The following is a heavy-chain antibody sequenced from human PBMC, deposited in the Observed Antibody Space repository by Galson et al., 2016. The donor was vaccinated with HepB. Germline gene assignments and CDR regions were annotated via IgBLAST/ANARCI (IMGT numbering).Heavy chain of an antibody. CDR3: GRTNYYASGRADGGTDY. Sequence: SVKVSCKVSGYTLIGLSMHWVRQAPGKGLEWMGGFDPEDGEAKYAQKFQDRVTMTRDTSTSTAYMEVRSLTSDDTALYFCGRTNYYASGRADGGTDYWGQGTLVTVSS. J-gene: IGHJ4*02. V-gene: IGHV1-24*01. D-gene: IGHD3-10*01. CDR2: FDPEDGEA. CDR1: GYTLIGLS.